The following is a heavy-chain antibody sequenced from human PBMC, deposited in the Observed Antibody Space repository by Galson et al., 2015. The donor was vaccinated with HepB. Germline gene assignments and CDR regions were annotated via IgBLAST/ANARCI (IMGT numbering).Heavy chain of an antibody. CDR2: ISAYNGNT. D-gene: IGHD6-19*01. CDR3: ARGYSSGWQVKGNDAFDI. V-gene: IGHV1-18*01. CDR1: GYTFTSYG. Sequence: SVKVSCKASGYTFTSYGISWVRQAPGQGLEWMGWISAYNGNTNYAQKLQGRVTMTTDTSTSTAYMELSSLRSEDTAVYYCARGYSSGWQVKGNDAFDIWGQGTMVTVSS. J-gene: IGHJ3*02.